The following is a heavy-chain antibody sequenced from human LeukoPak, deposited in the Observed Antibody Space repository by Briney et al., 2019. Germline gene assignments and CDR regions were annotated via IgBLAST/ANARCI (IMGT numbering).Heavy chain of an antibody. V-gene: IGHV4-59*01. J-gene: IGHJ6*02. CDR1: GGSISTYY. CDR2: IYYSGST. CDR3: ARDDGGNSYYFYGMDV. Sequence: PSETLSLTCNVSGGSISTYYWSWIRQPPGKGLEWIGYIYYSGSTNYNPSLKSRVNMSVDTSKNQFSLNLSSVTAADTAVYYCARDDGGNSYYFYGMDVWGQGTTVTVSS. D-gene: IGHD4-23*01.